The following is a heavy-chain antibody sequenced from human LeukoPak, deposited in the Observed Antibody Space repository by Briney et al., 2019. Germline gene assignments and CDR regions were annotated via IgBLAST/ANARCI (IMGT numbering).Heavy chain of an antibody. Sequence: ASVKVSCKASGYSFSSYGINWVRQAPGQGLEWMGWISAYNGNTNYAQKLQGRVTMTTDTSTSTVYMELRSLRSDDTAVYYCARTLKELAFCGGDCYSGGPYWGQGTLVTVSS. CDR2: ISAYNGNT. D-gene: IGHD2-21*02. J-gene: IGHJ4*02. CDR1: GYSFSSYG. CDR3: ARTLKELAFCGGDCYSGGPY. V-gene: IGHV1-18*01.